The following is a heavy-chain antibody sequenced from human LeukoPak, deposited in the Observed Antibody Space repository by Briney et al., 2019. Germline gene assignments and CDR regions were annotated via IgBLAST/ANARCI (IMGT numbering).Heavy chain of an antibody. CDR1: GFTFSNYA. CDR2: ISGSGGGT. J-gene: IGHJ4*02. CDR3: ARMGSSSSFDY. Sequence: PGGSLRLSCAASGFTFSNYAMSWVRQAPGKGLEWVSGISGSGGGTYYADSVKGRFTISRDNAKNSLYLQMNSLRAEDTAVYYCARMGSSSSFDYWGQGTLVTVSS. D-gene: IGHD6-13*01. V-gene: IGHV3-23*01.